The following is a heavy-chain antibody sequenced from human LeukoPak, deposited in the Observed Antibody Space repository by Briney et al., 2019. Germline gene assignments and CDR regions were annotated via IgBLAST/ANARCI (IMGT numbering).Heavy chain of an antibody. CDR3: AKDLPLRLGDDAFDI. Sequence: PGGSLRLSCAASGFTFSSYGMHWVRQAPGKGLEWVAFIRYDGSNKYYADSVKGRFTISRDNSKNTLYLQMNSLRAEDTAVYYCAKDLPLRLGDDAFDIWGQGTMVTVSS. CDR2: IRYDGSNK. D-gene: IGHD3-16*01. J-gene: IGHJ3*02. CDR1: GFTFSSYG. V-gene: IGHV3-30*02.